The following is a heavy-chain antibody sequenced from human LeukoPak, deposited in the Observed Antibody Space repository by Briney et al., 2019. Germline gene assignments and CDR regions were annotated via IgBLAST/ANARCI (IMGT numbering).Heavy chain of an antibody. Sequence: GGSLRLSRAASGFTVSINYMNWVRQATGKALECVSVNFSGDTIYYADSVKGRFTISRDNSKNTLYLQKDSLRAEDTALYYCARGSHSGSYEALDIWGQGTMVTVSS. CDR3: ARGSHSGSYEALDI. CDR1: GFTVSINY. V-gene: IGHV3-66*01. CDR2: NFSGDTI. D-gene: IGHD3-22*01. J-gene: IGHJ3*02.